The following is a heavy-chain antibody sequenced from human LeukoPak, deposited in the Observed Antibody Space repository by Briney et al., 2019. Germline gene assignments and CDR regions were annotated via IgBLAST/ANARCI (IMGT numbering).Heavy chain of an antibody. CDR2: INPNSGNT. CDR3: ARGRKDSSSWPPDYYYYYYMDV. CDR1: GYTFTGYY. D-gene: IGHD6-13*01. J-gene: IGHJ6*03. Sequence: ASVKVSCKASGYTFTGYYMHWVRQAPGQGLEWMGWINPNSGNTGYAQKFQGRVTITRNTSISTAYMELSSLRSEDTAVYYCARGRKDSSSWPPDYYYYYYMDVWGKGTTVTVSS. V-gene: IGHV1-8*03.